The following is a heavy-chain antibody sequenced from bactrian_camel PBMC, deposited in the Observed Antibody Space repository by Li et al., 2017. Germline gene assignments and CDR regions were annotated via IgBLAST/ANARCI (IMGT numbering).Heavy chain of an antibody. Sequence: DVQLVESGGGSEQTGGSLRLSCAASGYTYSSDCLGWFRQAPGKGRELVAQIYSAGGRADAADSVRDRFNISQDNAKNTVYLQMNRLKPEDTGVYYCAAESQRCSARDYDNMDYWGKGTQVTVS. J-gene: IGHJ7*01. D-gene: IGHD4*01. CDR1: GYTYSSDC. V-gene: IGHV3S40*01. CDR2: IYSAGGRA.